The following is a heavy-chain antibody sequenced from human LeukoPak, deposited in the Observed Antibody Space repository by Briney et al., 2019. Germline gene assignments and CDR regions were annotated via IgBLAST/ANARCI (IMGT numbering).Heavy chain of an antibody. V-gene: IGHV1-69*01. J-gene: IGHJ4*02. Sequence: SVTVSCKASGGTFSSYAIGWVRQAPGQGLEWMGGIIPIFGTANYAQKFQGRVTITADESTSTAYMELSSLRSEDTAVYYCARDGTGQVAFDYWGQGTLVTVSS. CDR2: IIPIFGTA. CDR3: ARDGTGQVAFDY. CDR1: GGTFSSYA. D-gene: IGHD1-1*01.